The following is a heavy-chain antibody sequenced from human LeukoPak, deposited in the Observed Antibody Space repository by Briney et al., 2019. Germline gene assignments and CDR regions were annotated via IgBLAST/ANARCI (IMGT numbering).Heavy chain of an antibody. V-gene: IGHV4-39*07. Sequence: PSETLSLTCTVSGGSVSSGSYYWNWVRQPPGKGLEWIGEIHHDGRINYNPSLKSRVTLSVDKSKNQFSLRLNSVTAADTAMYYCARSHDHLWGNYPDYWGQGTLVTVSS. D-gene: IGHD3-16*02. CDR3: ARSHDHLWGNYPDY. CDR2: IHHDGRI. CDR1: GGSVSSGSYY. J-gene: IGHJ4*02.